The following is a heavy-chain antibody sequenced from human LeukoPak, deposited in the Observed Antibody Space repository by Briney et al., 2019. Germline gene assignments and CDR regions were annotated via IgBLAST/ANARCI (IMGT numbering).Heavy chain of an antibody. CDR1: GYTFTSYD. CDR3: ARTVTQRFYYYYYYMDV. V-gene: IGHV1-8*01. CDR2: MNPNSGNT. Sequence: ASVKVSCKASGYTFTSYDINWVRQATGQGLEWMGWMNPNSGNTGYAQKFQGRVTMTRNTSISTAYMELSSLRSEDTAVYYCARTVTQRFYYYYYYMDVWGKGTTVTVSS. D-gene: IGHD4-11*01. J-gene: IGHJ6*03.